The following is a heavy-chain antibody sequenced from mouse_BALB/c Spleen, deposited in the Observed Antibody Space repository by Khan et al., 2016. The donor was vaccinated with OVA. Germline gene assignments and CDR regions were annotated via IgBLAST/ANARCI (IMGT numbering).Heavy chain of an antibody. J-gene: IGHJ3*01. CDR2: ISSGGSYS. CDR3: ARSAYYGNPWFTY. V-gene: IGHV5-9*02. CDR1: GFAFISYD. Sequence: EVQRVESGGGLVKPGGSLKLSCAASGFAFISYDMSWVRQTPERRLEWVATISSGGSYSYYPDSVKGRFTISRDIDRKTLSLQMSSLRSEDTAFYYCARSAYYGNPWFTYWGQGTLVTVSA. D-gene: IGHD2-10*01.